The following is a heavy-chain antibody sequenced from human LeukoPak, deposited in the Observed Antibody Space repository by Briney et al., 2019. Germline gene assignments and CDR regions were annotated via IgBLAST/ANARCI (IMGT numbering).Heavy chain of an antibody. CDR2: ISSNGSST. Sequence: GGSLRLSCAASGFTFSSYAMHWVRQAPGKGLEYVSAISSNGSSTYYANSVKGRFTISRDNSKNTLYLQMGSLRAEDMAVYYCASHGGSLAFDIWGQGTMVTVSS. CDR1: GFTFSSYA. J-gene: IGHJ3*02. V-gene: IGHV3-64*01. CDR3: ASHGGSLAFDI. D-gene: IGHD2-15*01.